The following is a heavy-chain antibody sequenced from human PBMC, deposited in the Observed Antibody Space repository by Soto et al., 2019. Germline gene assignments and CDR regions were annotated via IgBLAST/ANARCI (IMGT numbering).Heavy chain of an antibody. CDR3: ARGAPGRLEAKSDFDY. V-gene: IGHV4-34*01. D-gene: IGHD1-26*01. CDR2: INHSGST. Sequence: SETLSHTCAVYGGSFSGYYWSWIRQPPGKGLEWIGEINHSGSTNYNPSLKSRVTISVDTSKNQFSLKLSSVTAADTAVYYCARGAPGRLEAKSDFDYWRQGTLVTVSS. J-gene: IGHJ4*02. CDR1: GGSFSGYY.